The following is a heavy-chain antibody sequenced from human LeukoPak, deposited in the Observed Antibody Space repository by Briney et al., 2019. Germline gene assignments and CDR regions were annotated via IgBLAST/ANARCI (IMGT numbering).Heavy chain of an antibody. CDR3: ARSPLKQGGHDAFDI. J-gene: IGHJ3*02. V-gene: IGHV4-39*07. CDR1: GGSISSSSYY. CDR2: IYYSGST. Sequence: PSETLSLTCTVSGGSISSSSYYWGWIRQPPGKGLEWIGSIYYSGSTYYNPSFKSRVTISVDTSKSQFSLKLSSVTAADTAVYYCARSPLKQGGHDAFDIWGQGTMVTVSS.